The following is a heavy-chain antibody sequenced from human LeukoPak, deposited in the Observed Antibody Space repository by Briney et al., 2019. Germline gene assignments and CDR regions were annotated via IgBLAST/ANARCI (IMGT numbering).Heavy chain of an antibody. Sequence: GVPLRLSCAASGFTLRIYSMQWVRQAPGKGLEGVSYISSTGSTIYYADSVRGRFTISRDNAKNSLYLQMNSLRAEDTAVYYCAPGPGFGELSENWFDPWGQGTLVTVSS. V-gene: IGHV3-48*01. CDR1: GFTLRIYS. CDR2: ISSTGSTI. CDR3: APGPGFGELSENWFDP. D-gene: IGHD3-10*01. J-gene: IGHJ5*02.